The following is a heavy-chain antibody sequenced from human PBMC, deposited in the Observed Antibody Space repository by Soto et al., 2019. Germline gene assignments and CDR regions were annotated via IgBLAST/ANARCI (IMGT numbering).Heavy chain of an antibody. D-gene: IGHD3-3*01. CDR1: GGSISSSSYY. CDR2: IYYSGST. J-gene: IGHJ5*02. V-gene: IGHV4-39*01. Sequence: QLQLQESGPGLVKPSETLSLTCTVSGGSISSSSYYWGWIRQPPGKGLEWIGSIYYSGSTYYNPSLKSRVTISVDTSKKQFFLKLSSGTAADTAVYYCARHWGAGYGFWSGYTRINWFDPWGPGTLVTVSS. CDR3: ARHWGAGYGFWSGYTRINWFDP.